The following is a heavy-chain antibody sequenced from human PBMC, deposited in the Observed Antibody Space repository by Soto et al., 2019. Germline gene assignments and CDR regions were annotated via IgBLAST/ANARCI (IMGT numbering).Heavy chain of an antibody. D-gene: IGHD6-13*01. J-gene: IGHJ4*02. CDR1: GFTFSTYW. V-gene: IGHV3-74*01. CDR3: TRLQPAEAGPLN. CDR2: ILGDGSIT. Sequence: GGSLRLCCEASGFTFSTYWMHWVRQAPGKGLEWFSRILGDGSITYYADAVKGRFSISTXXXXXTXYXQXXXLRLXDTSVYYCTRLQPAEAGPLNWGQGTLDTVSS.